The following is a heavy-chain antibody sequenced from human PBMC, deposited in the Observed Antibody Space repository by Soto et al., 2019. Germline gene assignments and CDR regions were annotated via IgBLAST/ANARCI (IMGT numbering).Heavy chain of an antibody. J-gene: IGHJ5*02. V-gene: IGHV1-69*04. Sequence: QVQLVQSGTEVKKPGSSVKVSCKASGGTFSSYSFSWVRQAPGHGLEWMGRIIPILGIVNYAQNFQGRVTMTADKSTSTAYMDLSSLKSEDTAMYYCATDQGSGNYLLDPWGQGTLVTVSS. CDR2: IIPILGIV. D-gene: IGHD3-10*01. CDR1: GGTFSSYS. CDR3: ATDQGSGNYLLDP.